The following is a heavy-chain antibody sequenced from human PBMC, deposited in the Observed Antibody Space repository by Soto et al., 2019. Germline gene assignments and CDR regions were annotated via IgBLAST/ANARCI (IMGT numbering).Heavy chain of an antibody. CDR2: IIPIFGTA. CDR1: GGTFSSYA. CDR3: ARAIFGVVTPXYYYGMDV. Sequence: QVQLVQSGAEVKKPGSSVKVSCKASGGTFSSYAISWVRQAPXXXLEWMXGIIPIFGTANYAQKFQGRVTITADESTSTAYMELSSLRSEDTAVYYCARAIFGVVTPXYYYGMDVWGQGTTVTVSS. V-gene: IGHV1-69*01. D-gene: IGHD3-3*01. J-gene: IGHJ6*02.